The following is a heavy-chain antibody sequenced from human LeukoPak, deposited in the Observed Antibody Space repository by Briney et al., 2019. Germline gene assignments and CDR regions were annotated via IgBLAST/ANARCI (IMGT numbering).Heavy chain of an antibody. J-gene: IGHJ4*02. D-gene: IGHD3-10*01. Sequence: SETLSLTCTVSGGSISSSSYYWGWIRQPPGKGLEWIGSIYYSGRTYYNPSLKSRVTISVDTSKNQFSLKLNSVTAADTAVYYCARLIIYYYGSGSYPQPFDYWGQGTLVTVSS. CDR3: ARLIIYYYGSGSYPQPFDY. CDR2: IYYSGRT. V-gene: IGHV4-39*01. CDR1: GGSISSSSYY.